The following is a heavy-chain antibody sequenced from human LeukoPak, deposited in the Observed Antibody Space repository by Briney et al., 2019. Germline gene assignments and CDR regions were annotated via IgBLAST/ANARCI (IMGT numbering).Heavy chain of an antibody. J-gene: IGHJ4*02. CDR1: VFSFSSYD. Sequence: GGSLRPSCAVSVFSFSSYDVNWVRQARGRGMGWVSSMRRRGSYLSHADSVKGRFTISKNDAKNSLYLQTNSLRAEDTAVYYRAREVIGGNSAWGQGTLVTVSS. CDR2: MRRRGSYL. V-gene: IGHV3-21*01. CDR3: AREVIGGNSA. D-gene: IGHD2-15*01.